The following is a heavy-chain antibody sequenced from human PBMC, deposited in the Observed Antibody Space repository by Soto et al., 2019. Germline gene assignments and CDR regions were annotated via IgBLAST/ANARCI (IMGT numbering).Heavy chain of an antibody. CDR3: SRQASDFWSGKPQYYMDV. V-gene: IGHV3-73*01. D-gene: IGHD3-3*01. CDR2: IRSKGNNYAT. CDR1: GFTFSGSA. Sequence: EVQLVESGGGLVQPGGSLKLSCAASGFTFSGSAMHWVRQASGKGLEWVGRIRSKGNNYATAYGASLKGRFTISRDDSKNMAYLQMNSLNTEDTDVYYCSRQASDFWSGKPQYYMDVWGKGTTVTVSS. J-gene: IGHJ6*03.